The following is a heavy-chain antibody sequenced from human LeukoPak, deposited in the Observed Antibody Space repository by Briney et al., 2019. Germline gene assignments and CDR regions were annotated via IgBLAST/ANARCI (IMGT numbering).Heavy chain of an antibody. D-gene: IGHD6-19*01. CDR2: IFGSGGSA. J-gene: IGHJ4*02. CDR3: AKDIKRYRLWQWLVVSTDY. V-gene: IGHV3-23*01. Sequence: GGSLRLSCTASGFTFSSYAMYWVRQAPGKGLEWVSGIFGSGGSAHYADSVKGRFTISRDNSQNTVYLQMDSLRAEDTAVYYCAKDIKRYRLWQWLVVSTDYWGQGTLVTVSS. CDR1: GFTFSSYA.